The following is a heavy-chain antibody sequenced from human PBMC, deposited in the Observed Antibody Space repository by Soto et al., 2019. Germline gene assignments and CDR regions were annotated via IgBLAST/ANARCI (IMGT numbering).Heavy chain of an antibody. CDR3: AKARLRIVGANPFDY. CDR1: GFTFSNYG. J-gene: IGHJ4*02. V-gene: IGHV3-30*18. Sequence: GGSLRLSCVGSGFTFSNYGMHWVRQPPGKGLEWVALISDDGDKRFYADSVRGRLIISRDNSKDTLYLQMNSLGPDDTAVYFCAKARLRIVGANPFDYWGQGNPVTVSS. D-gene: IGHD1-26*01. CDR2: ISDDGDKR.